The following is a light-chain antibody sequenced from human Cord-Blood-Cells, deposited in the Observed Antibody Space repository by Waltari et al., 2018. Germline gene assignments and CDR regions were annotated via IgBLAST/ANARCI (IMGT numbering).Light chain of an antibody. V-gene: IGLV2-14*01. Sequence: LTQPSSVSVSPGQTARITCSGDVLAKKYARWYQQHPGKAPKLMIYDVSKRPSGVSNRFSGSKSGNTASLTISGLQAEDEADYYCSSYTSSSTPYVVFGGGTKLTVL. CDR3: SSYTSSSTPYVV. CDR2: DVS. CDR1: VLAKKY. J-gene: IGLJ2*01.